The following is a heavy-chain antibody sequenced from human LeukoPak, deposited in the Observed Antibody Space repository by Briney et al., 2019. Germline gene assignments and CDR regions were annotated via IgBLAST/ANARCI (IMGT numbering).Heavy chain of an antibody. J-gene: IGHJ6*03. V-gene: IGHV5-51*01. CDR3: ARRTATGNYYYMDV. CDR2: IYPGDSDT. D-gene: IGHD5-18*01. Sequence: IIYPGDSDTTYSPSFQGQVTISADKSISTAYLQWSSLKASDTAMYYCARRTATGNYYYMDVWGKGTTVTVSS.